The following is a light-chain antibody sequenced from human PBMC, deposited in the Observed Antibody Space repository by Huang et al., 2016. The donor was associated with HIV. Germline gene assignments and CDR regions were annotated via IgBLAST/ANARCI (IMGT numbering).Light chain of an antibody. CDR2: GAS. V-gene: IGKV4-1*01. CDR1: QTILYSSKNKNY. J-gene: IGKJ4*01. Sequence: DIVMTQSPDSLAVSLGERATVNCKSSQTILYSSKNKNYLAWYHKKPGQPPKLVIYGASTRESGVPDRFSGSGSGTDVTLTSSSLQAEDVAVYYCQQYFETPLTFGGGTKVEIK. CDR3: QQYFETPLT.